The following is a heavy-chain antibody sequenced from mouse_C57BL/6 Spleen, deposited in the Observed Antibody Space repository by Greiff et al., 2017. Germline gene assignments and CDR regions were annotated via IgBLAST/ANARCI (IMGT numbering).Heavy chain of an antibody. CDR3: ARSTTVVPYFDY. J-gene: IGHJ2*01. D-gene: IGHD1-1*01. CDR1: GFNIKDYY. CDR2: IDPEDGET. V-gene: IGHV14-2*01. Sequence: EVQLQQSGAELVKPGASVKLSCTASGFNIKDYYMHWVKQRTEQGLEWIGRIDPEDGETKYDPKFQGKATITADTSSNTAYLQLSSLTSEDTAVYYCARSTTVVPYFDYWGQGTTLTVSS.